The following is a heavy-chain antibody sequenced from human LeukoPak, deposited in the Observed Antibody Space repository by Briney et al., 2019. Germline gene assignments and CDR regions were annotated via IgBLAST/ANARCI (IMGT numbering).Heavy chain of an antibody. Sequence: ASVKVSGEASGYTFIRYCMHWVRQAPGQGLEWMGWINPKSGDTNYAQNFQGRVTVTRDTSISTAYIDLSRLRSDDTAIYYCARGRGSSPYDAFDIWGQGTMVTVSS. CDR2: INPKSGDT. J-gene: IGHJ3*02. CDR3: ARGRGSSPYDAFDI. D-gene: IGHD3-16*01. CDR1: GYTFIRYC. V-gene: IGHV1-2*02.